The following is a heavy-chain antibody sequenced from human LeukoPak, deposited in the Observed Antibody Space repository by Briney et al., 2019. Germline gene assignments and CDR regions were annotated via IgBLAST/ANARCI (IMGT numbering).Heavy chain of an antibody. Sequence: AGRSLRLSCAASGFTFDDYAMHWVRQAPGKGLEWVSGISWNSGSIGYADSVKGRFTISRDNAKNSLYLQMNSLRAEDTALYYCAKDRDYGGNSAVFDYWGQGTLVTVPS. CDR3: AKDRDYGGNSAVFDY. J-gene: IGHJ4*02. CDR1: GFTFDDYA. D-gene: IGHD4-23*01. CDR2: ISWNSGSI. V-gene: IGHV3-9*01.